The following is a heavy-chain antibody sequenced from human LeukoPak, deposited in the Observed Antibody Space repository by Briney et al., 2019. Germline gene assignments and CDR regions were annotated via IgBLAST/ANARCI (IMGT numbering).Heavy chain of an antibody. V-gene: IGHV1-46*01. J-gene: IGHJ3*02. CDR2: INPSRGAP. CDR1: GYTFTGYY. CDR3: ARVRDYGDYYDAFDI. Sequence: ASVKVSCKASGYTFTGYYVHWVRQAPGQGLEWMGIINPSRGAPRYVEKFQGRVTMTRDTSTSTIYMELSSLRSEDTAVYYCARVRDYGDYYDAFDIWGQGTLVSVSS. D-gene: IGHD4-17*01.